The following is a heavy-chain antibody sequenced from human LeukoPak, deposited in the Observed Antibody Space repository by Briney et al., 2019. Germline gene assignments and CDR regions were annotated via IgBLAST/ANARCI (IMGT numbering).Heavy chain of an antibody. V-gene: IGHV1-69*02. D-gene: IGHD4-17*01. Sequence: SVKVSCKASGGTFSSYTISWVRQAPGQGLEWMGRIIPILGIANYAQKFQGRVTITADKSTSTAYMELSSLRSEDTAVYYCARNPANGDYDDYWGQGTLVTVSS. J-gene: IGHJ4*02. CDR3: ARNPANGDYDDY. CDR1: GGTFSSYT. CDR2: IIPILGIA.